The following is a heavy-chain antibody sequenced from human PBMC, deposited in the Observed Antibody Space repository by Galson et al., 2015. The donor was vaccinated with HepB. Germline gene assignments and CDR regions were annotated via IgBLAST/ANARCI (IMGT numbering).Heavy chain of an antibody. D-gene: IGHD3-10*01. CDR2: ISGSAGST. Sequence: LRLSCAASGFSFSSYAMSWVRQAPGKGLEWISAISGSAGSTYYADSVKGRFTISRDNSKSTLYLQINNLRAEDTAVYYCAKESMGSGSLVFDYWGQGTLVTVSS. V-gene: IGHV3-23*01. CDR1: GFSFSSYA. J-gene: IGHJ4*02. CDR3: AKESMGSGSLVFDY.